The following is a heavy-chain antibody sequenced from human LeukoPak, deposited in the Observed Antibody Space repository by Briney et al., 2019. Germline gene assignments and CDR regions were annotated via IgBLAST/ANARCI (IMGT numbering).Heavy chain of an antibody. V-gene: IGHV4-59*12. J-gene: IGHJ4*02. CDR3: ARDCGVSGWYGWSDY. Sequence: SETLSLTCTVSGGSISSYYWSWIRQPPGKGLEWIGYIYYSGSTNYNPSLKSRVTISVDKSKNQFSLKLSSVTAADTAVYYCARDCGVSGWYGWSDYWGQGTLVTVSS. CDR1: GGSISSYY. CDR2: IYYSGST. D-gene: IGHD6-19*01.